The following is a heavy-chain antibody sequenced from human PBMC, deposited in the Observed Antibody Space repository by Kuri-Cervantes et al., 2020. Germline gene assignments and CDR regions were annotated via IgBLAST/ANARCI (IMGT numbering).Heavy chain of an antibody. V-gene: IGHV3-21*01. D-gene: IGHD2-15*01. CDR2: ISSSSSYI. Sequence: ETLSLTCAASGFTFSSYSMNWVRQAPGKGLEWVSSISSSSSYIYYADSVKGRFTISRDNAKNSLDLQMNSLRAEDTAVYYCARVYSRSRDYWGQGTLVTVSS. J-gene: IGHJ4*02. CDR3: ARVYSRSRDY. CDR1: GFTFSSYS.